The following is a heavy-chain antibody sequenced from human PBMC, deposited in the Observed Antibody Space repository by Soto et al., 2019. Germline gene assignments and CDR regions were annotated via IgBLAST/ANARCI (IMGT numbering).Heavy chain of an antibody. CDR1: GGSISSGDYY. J-gene: IGHJ4*02. V-gene: IGHV4-30-4*02. D-gene: IGHD3-10*01. CDR3: ASRKSSTYFDY. Sequence: SDTLSLTCTVSGGSISSGDYYWSWIRQPPGKGLEWIGYIYYSGSTYYNPSLKSRVTISVDTSKNQFSLKLSSVTAADTAVYYCASRKSSTYFDYWGQGTLVTVSS. CDR2: IYYSGST.